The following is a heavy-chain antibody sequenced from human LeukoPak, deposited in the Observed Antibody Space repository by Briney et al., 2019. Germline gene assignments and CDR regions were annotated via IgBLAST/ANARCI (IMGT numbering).Heavy chain of an antibody. D-gene: IGHD6-19*01. CDR1: VGSISSYY. V-gene: IGHV4-59*08. J-gene: IGHJ4*02. CDR3: ARLRVAVAGYFDY. Sequence: SETLSLTCTVSVGSISSYYWSWIRQPPGKGLEGIGYIYYSGSTNYNPSLKSRVTISVDTSKHQFSLKLSSVTDADTDVYYCARLRVAVAGYFDYWGQGTLVTVSS. CDR2: IYYSGST.